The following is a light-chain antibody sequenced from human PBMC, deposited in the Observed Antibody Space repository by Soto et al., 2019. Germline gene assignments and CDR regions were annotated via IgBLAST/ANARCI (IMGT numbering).Light chain of an antibody. V-gene: IGLV2-8*01. Sequence: QSVLTQPPSASGSPGQSVTISCTGTSSDVGGYDYVSWFQHHPGKAPKLIIYDVTKRPSWVPDRFSGSKSDNTASLTVSGLQAEDEADYFCTSYAGSKLRVFGGGTKLTVL. CDR3: TSYAGSKLRV. J-gene: IGLJ2*01. CDR1: SSDVGGYDY. CDR2: DVT.